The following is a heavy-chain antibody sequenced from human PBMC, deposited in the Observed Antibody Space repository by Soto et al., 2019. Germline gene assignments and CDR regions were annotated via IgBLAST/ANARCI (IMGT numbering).Heavy chain of an antibody. J-gene: IGHJ6*02. V-gene: IGHV6-1*01. CDR2: TYYRSKWYN. D-gene: IGHD3-10*01. CDR1: GDSVSSNSAA. CDR3: ARSFGFGESNYYYYYGMDV. Sequence: SQTLSLTCAISGDSVSSNSAAWNWIRQSPSRGLEWLGRTYYRSKWYNDYAVSVKSRITINPDTSKNQFSLQLNSVTPEDTAVYYCARSFGFGESNYYYYYGMDVWGQGTTVTVSS.